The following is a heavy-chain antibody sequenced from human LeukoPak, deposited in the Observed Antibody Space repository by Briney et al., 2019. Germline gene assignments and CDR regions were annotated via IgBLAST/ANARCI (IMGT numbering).Heavy chain of an antibody. CDR2: IYSGGST. CDR1: GFTFSSYW. V-gene: IGHV3-66*01. D-gene: IGHD3-10*01. J-gene: IGHJ6*02. CDR3: ARDLPYYGSGSYYYGMDV. Sequence: GGSLRLSCTASGFTFSSYWMHWVRQAPGKGLEWVSVIYSGGSTYYADSVKGRFTISRDNSKNALYLQMNNLRAEDTAVYYCARDLPYYGSGSYYYGMDVWGQGTTVTVSS.